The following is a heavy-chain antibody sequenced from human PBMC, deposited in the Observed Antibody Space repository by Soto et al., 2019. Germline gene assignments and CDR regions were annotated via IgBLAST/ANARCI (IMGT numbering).Heavy chain of an antibody. CDR3: ARDLGIVGATPYFDY. V-gene: IGHV3-33*01. CDR2: IWYDGSNK. D-gene: IGHD1-26*01. Sequence: QVQLVESGGGVVQPGRSLRLSCAASGFTFSSYGMHWVRQAPGKGLEWVAVIWYDGSNKYYADSVKGRFTISRDNSKNTLYLQMNSLRAEDTAVYYCARDLGIVGATPYFDYWGQGTLVTVSS. J-gene: IGHJ4*02. CDR1: GFTFSSYG.